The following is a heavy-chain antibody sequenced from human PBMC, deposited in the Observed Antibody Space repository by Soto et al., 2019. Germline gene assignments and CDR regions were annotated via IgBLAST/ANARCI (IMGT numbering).Heavy chain of an antibody. V-gene: IGHV3-74*01. CDR3: ARDPRGSGWPYYYYYGMDV. CDR1: GFTFSSYW. D-gene: IGHD6-19*01. CDR2: INSDGSST. Sequence: GGSLRLSCAASGFTFSSYWMHWVRQAPGKGLVWVSRINSDGSSTSYADSVKGRFTISRDNAKNTLYLQMNSLRAEDTAVYYCARDPRGSGWPYYYYYGMDVWGQGTTVTVSS. J-gene: IGHJ6*02.